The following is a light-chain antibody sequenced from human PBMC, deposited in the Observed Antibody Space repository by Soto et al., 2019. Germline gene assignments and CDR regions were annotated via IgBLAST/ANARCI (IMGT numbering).Light chain of an antibody. CDR1: SSNIGAGYD. V-gene: IGLV1-40*01. CDR3: QSFDSSLGDDV. CDR2: RND. J-gene: IGLJ1*01. Sequence: QSVLTQPPSVSGAPGQRVTISCTGSSSNIGAGYDVHWYQQLPGTAPKLLIYRNDNRPSGVPDRFSGSKSGTSASLAITGLHAEDEADYYCQSFDSSLGDDVFGTGTKLTVL.